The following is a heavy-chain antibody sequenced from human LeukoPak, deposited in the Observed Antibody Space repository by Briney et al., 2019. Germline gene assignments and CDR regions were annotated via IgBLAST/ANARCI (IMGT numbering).Heavy chain of an antibody. CDR1: GGSISSYY. Sequence: PSETLSLSCTVSGGSISSYYWSWIRQPAGKGLVWIGRIYTSGSTNYNPSLKSRVTMSVDTSKNQFSLKLSSVTAADTAVYYCARDRLVVVPAAFNWFDPWGQGTLVTVSS. J-gene: IGHJ5*02. V-gene: IGHV4-4*07. D-gene: IGHD2-2*01. CDR3: ARDRLVVVPAAFNWFDP. CDR2: IYTSGST.